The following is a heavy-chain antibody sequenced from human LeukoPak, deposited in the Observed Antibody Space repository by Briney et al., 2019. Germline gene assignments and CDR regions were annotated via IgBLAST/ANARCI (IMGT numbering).Heavy chain of an antibody. CDR3: AGSVEYSSSAAGDY. CDR2: ISSSSSYI. V-gene: IGHV3-21*01. D-gene: IGHD6-6*01. Sequence: PGGSLRLSCAASGFTFSSYSMNWVRQAPGKGLEWVSSISSSSSYIYYADSVKGRFTISRDNAKNSLYLQMNGLRAEDTAVYYCAGSVEYSSSAAGDYWGQGTLVTVSS. J-gene: IGHJ4*02. CDR1: GFTFSSYS.